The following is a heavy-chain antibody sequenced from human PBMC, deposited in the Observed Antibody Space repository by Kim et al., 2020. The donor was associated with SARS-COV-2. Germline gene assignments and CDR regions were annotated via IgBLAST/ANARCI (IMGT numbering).Heavy chain of an antibody. CDR3: VRGGDLSFWCGGISSSEDFDY. CDR1: GFTFRNYW. Sequence: GGSLRLFCEASGFTFRNYWMSWVRQAPGGGLEWVANIRQVGSDKYYVDSVKGRFTISRDNAKNSLYLQMHSLRAEDTAIYFCVRGGDLSFWCGGISSSEDFDYWSQGTLVTVSS. V-gene: IGHV3-7*03. D-gene: IGHD3-10*01. CDR2: IRQVGSDK. J-gene: IGHJ4*02.